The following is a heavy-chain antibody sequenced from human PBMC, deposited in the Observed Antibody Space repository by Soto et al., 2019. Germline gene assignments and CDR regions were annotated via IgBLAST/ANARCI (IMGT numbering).Heavy chain of an antibody. CDR3: ARLQQWLVPHFDY. D-gene: IGHD6-19*01. V-gene: IGHV3-66*04. CDR1: GFTVSSNY. CDR2: IYSGGST. Sequence: GGSLRLSCAASGFTVSSNYMSWVRQAPGKGLEWVSVIYSGGSTYYADSVKGRFTISRDNSKNTLYLQMNSLRAEDTAVYYCARLQQWLVPHFDYWGQGTLVTVSS. J-gene: IGHJ4*02.